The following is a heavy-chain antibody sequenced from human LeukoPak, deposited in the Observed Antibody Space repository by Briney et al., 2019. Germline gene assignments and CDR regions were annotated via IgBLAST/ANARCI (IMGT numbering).Heavy chain of an antibody. CDR2: IYYSGST. Sequence: SETLSLTCTVSGGSISSYYWSWIRQPPGKGLEWIGYIYYSGSTNYNPSLKSRVTISVDTSKNQFSLKLSSVTAADTAVYYCARISGPPSRYYYYYMDVWGKGTTVTVSS. CDR3: ARISGPPSRYYYYYMDV. CDR1: GGSISSYY. J-gene: IGHJ6*03. V-gene: IGHV4-59*01. D-gene: IGHD3-10*01.